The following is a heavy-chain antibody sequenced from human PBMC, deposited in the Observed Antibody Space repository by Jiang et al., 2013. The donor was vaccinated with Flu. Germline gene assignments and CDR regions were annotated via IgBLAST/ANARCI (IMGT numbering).Heavy chain of an antibody. V-gene: IGHV1-69*06. CDR2: IIPIFGTP. J-gene: IGHJ4*02. Sequence: SGAEVKKPGSSVKVSCKASGGTFSSYAISWVRQAPGQGLEWMGGIIPIFGTPNYAQKFQGRVTITADKSTSTAYMELTSLRSDDTAAYYCASPEDMDIVAKAYTFDYWGQGTLVTVSS. CDR1: GGTFSSYA. D-gene: IGHD5-12*01. CDR3: ASPEDMDIVAKAYTFDY.